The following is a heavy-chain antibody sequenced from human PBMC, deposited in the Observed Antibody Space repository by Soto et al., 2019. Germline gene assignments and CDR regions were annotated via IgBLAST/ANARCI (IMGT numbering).Heavy chain of an antibody. Sequence: QVQLVQSGAEVKKPGSSVKVSCKASGGTFSSYAISWVRQAPGQGLEWMGGIIPIFGTANYAQKFQGRVTITADESMSTAYMELSSLRFEDTAVYYCASGVLVVPAASHYYYGMDVWGQGTTVTVSS. CDR1: GGTFSSYA. J-gene: IGHJ6*02. D-gene: IGHD2-2*01. V-gene: IGHV1-69*01. CDR3: ASGVLVVPAASHYYYGMDV. CDR2: IIPIFGTA.